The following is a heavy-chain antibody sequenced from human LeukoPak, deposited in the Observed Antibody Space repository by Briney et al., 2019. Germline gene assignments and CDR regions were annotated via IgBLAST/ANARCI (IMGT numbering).Heavy chain of an antibody. Sequence: ASVKVSCKASGYTFTSYYMHWVRQAPGQGLEWMGWISAYNGNTNYAQKLQGRVTMTTDTSTSTAYMELRSLRSDDTAVYYCARAWDYGSGSYYNYWGQGTLVTVSS. CDR3: ARAWDYGSGSYYNY. D-gene: IGHD3-10*01. J-gene: IGHJ4*02. CDR1: GYTFTSYY. CDR2: ISAYNGNT. V-gene: IGHV1-18*04.